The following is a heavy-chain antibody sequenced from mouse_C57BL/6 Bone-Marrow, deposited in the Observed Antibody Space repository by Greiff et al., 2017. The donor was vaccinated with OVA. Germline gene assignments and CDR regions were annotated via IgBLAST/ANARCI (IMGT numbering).Heavy chain of an antibody. Sequence: EVQLVESGGGLVQPKGSLKLSCAASGFSFNTYAMNWVRQAPGKGLEWVARIRSKSNNYATYYADSVKDRFTISRDDSESMLYLQMNNLKTEDTAMYYCVRHAPNYYGSSPYYAMDYWGQGTSVTVSS. D-gene: IGHD1-1*01. CDR3: VRHAPNYYGSSPYYAMDY. V-gene: IGHV10-1*01. CDR1: GFSFNTYA. CDR2: IRSKSNNYAT. J-gene: IGHJ4*01.